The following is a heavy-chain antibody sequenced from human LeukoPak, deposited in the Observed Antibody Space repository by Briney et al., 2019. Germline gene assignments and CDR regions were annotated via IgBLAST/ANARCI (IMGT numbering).Heavy chain of an antibody. V-gene: IGHV3-30*02. CDR2: IRYDGSNK. CDR1: GFTFSSYG. J-gene: IGHJ6*03. Sequence: GGSLRLSCAASGFTFSSYGMHWVRQAPGKGLEWVAFIRYDGSNKYYADSVKGRFTISRDNSKNTLYLQMNSLRAEDTAVYYCAKENYCSSTSCYRPEYYYYYMDVWGKGTTVTVSS. D-gene: IGHD2-2*01. CDR3: AKENYCSSTSCYRPEYYYYYMDV.